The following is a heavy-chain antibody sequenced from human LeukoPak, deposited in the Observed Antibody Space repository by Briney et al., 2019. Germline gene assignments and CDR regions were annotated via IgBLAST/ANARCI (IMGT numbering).Heavy chain of an antibody. Sequence: KPSQTLSLTCVISGDSVSSDSVAWNWIRQSPSRGLEWLGRTYYRSKWYNDYAASVRSRITINPDTSKNQFSLQLNSVTPEDTAVYYRASDTGYDYFDNWGQGTLVTVSS. D-gene: IGHD5-12*01. V-gene: IGHV6-1*01. CDR2: TYYRSKWYN. J-gene: IGHJ4*02. CDR1: GDSVSSDSVA. CDR3: ASDTGYDYFDN.